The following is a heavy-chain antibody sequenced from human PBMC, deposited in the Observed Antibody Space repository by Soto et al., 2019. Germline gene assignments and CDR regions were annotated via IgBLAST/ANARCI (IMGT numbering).Heavy chain of an antibody. Sequence: QVQLVQSGAEVQKPGSSVKVSCKASGGTFSSYAISWVRQAPGQGLEWMGGIIPVFGTANYAQKLQGRVTIAADESTSTAYMELSSLRSEDTAVYYCARDRVPYYYDSSVYYLNFDYWGQGTLVAVSS. CDR1: GGTFSSYA. V-gene: IGHV1-69*01. CDR3: ARDRVPYYYDSSVYYLNFDY. D-gene: IGHD3-22*01. CDR2: IIPVFGTA. J-gene: IGHJ4*02.